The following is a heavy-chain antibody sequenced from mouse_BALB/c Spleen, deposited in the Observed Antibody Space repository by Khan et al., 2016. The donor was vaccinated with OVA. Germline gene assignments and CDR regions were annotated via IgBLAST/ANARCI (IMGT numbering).Heavy chain of an antibody. D-gene: IGHD1-1*01. Sequence: VQLKQSGPELVKPGASVKISCKASGYSFTGYVIHWVMQSHGKSLEWIGRINPHIGETFYNQKFRGKATLTVDESSSTAYMELRSLASEDSAVYFCARIYDSDFDYWGQGTTLSVSA. CDR1: GYSFTGYV. CDR2: INPHIGET. J-gene: IGHJ2*01. V-gene: IGHV1-20*02. CDR3: ARIYDSDFDY.